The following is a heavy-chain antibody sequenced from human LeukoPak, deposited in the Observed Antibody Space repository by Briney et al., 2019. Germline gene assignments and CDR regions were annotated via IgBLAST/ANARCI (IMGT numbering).Heavy chain of an antibody. CDR2: INPKKRDT. V-gene: IGHV1-2*02. Sequence: ASVKVSCKASGYTFTDYYMHWVRQAPGQGLEWMGWINPKKRDTNTAQKFQGRVTMTRDTSTTTAYMELRWLTSDDTAVYYCSRGSAMVTTYRGGNWFDPWGQGTLVTVSS. CDR1: GYTFTDYY. CDR3: SRGSAMVTTYRGGNWFDP. D-gene: IGHD5-18*01. J-gene: IGHJ5*02.